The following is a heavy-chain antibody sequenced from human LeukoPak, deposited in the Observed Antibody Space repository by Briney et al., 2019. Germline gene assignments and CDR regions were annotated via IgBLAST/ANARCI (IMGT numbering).Heavy chain of an antibody. V-gene: IGHV1-69*13. Sequence: ASVKVSRKASGYTFTSYYMHWVRQAPGQGLEWMGGIIPIFGTANYAQKFQGRVTITADESTSTAYMELSSLKTEDTAVYYCTPWPFGAFDYWGQGTLVTVSS. J-gene: IGHJ4*02. CDR3: TPWPFGAFDY. D-gene: IGHD3-10*01. CDR2: IIPIFGTA. CDR1: GYTFTSYY.